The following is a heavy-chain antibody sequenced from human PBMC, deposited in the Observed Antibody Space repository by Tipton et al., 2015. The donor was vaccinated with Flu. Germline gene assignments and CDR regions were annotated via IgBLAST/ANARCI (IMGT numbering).Heavy chain of an antibody. J-gene: IGHJ3*02. CDR2: INPMLGEP. V-gene: IGHV1-69*09. Sequence: QLVQSGAEVWKPGSSVRVSCKASGGSLRTYSINWVRQAPGQGLEWMGRINPMLGEPDAAQKFQGRLTITADKSTGAVYMELSSLTSDDTAVYYCARFYTVGRKDNRAFDIWGQGTVVSVSA. CDR1: GGSLRTYS. D-gene: IGHD1-1*01. CDR3: ARFYTVGRKDNRAFDI.